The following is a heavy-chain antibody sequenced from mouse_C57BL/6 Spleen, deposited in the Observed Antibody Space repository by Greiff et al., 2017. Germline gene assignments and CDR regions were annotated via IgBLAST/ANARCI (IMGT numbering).Heavy chain of an antibody. Sequence: EVMLVESGGGLVQSGRSLRLSCATSGFTFSDFYMEWVRQAPGKGLEWIAASRNKANDYTTEYSASVKGRFIVPRDTSQSILYLQMNALRAEDTAIYYSARAPNWEDAMDYWGQGTSVTVST. D-gene: IGHD4-1*01. CDR1: GFTFSDFY. CDR2: SRNKANDYTT. CDR3: ARAPNWEDAMDY. J-gene: IGHJ4*01. V-gene: IGHV7-1*01.